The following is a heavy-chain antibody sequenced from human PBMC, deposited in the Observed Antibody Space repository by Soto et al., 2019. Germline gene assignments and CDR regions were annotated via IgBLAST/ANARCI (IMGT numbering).Heavy chain of an antibody. J-gene: IGHJ5*02. CDR2: IWYDGSNK. V-gene: IGHV3-33*01. CDR1: GFTFSSYG. D-gene: IGHD2-2*01. Sequence: PGGSLRLSCAASGFTFSSYGMHWVRQAPGKGLEWVAVIWYDGSNKYYADSVKGRFTISRDNSKNTLYLQMNSLRAEDTAVYYCTRVHMLAVPAASPWFDPWGQGTRVTVSS. CDR3: TRVHMLAVPAASPWFDP.